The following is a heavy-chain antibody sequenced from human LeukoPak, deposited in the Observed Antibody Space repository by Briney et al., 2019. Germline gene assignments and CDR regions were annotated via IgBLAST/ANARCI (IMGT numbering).Heavy chain of an antibody. CDR3: ARDGLWFGELSPGNWFDP. D-gene: IGHD3-10*01. J-gene: IGHJ5*02. CDR2: ISSGSSTI. V-gene: IGHV3-48*04. Sequence: GGSLRLSCAASGFTFSSYSMNWVRQAPGKGLEWISYISSGSSTIYYADSVEGRFTISRDNAKNSLYLQMNSLRAEDTAVYYCARDGLWFGELSPGNWFDPWGQGALVTVSS. CDR1: GFTFSSYS.